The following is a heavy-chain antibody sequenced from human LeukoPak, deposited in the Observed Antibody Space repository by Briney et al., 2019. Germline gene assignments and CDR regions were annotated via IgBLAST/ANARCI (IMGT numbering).Heavy chain of an antibody. CDR3: ARRSLREAYNRFDP. CDR1: GGSVTTSSYY. CDR2: MSHSGSA. V-gene: IGHV4-39*01. Sequence: SETLSLTSTVSGGSVTTSSYYWGWIRQPPGKGLEWIGSMSHSGSAFYNPSLKSRVSISVDTSKNQFSLRVTSVTAADTALYYCARRSLREAYNRFDPWGQGTLVTVSS. D-gene: IGHD3-10*01. J-gene: IGHJ5*02.